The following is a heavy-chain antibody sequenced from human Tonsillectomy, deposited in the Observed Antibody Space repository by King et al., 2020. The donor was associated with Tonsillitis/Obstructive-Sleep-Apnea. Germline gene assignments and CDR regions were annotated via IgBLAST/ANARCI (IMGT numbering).Heavy chain of an antibody. J-gene: IGHJ3*02. D-gene: IGHD2-15*01. CDR2: INTNTGNP. V-gene: IGHV7-4-1*02. CDR1: GYTFTTYA. CDR3: ARGGVGYAFDI. Sequence: QLVQSGSELKKPGASVKVSCEASGYTFTTYAMNWVRQAPGQVLEWMGWINTNTGNPTYAQGVTGRFVFSLDTSVSTAYLQISSLKAEDTALFYCARGGVGYAFDIWGQGTMVTVSS.